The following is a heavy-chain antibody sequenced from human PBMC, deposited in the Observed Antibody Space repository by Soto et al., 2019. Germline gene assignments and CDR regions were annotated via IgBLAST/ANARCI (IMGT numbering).Heavy chain of an antibody. J-gene: IGHJ6*02. V-gene: IGHV3-30*18. CDR1: GFTFSGYY. CDR3: TKDDGYNDSTYYHYFGMDV. CDR2: ISYDGSTE. D-gene: IGHD5-12*01. Sequence: QAQLVESGGGVVQPGRSLRLSCAASGFTFSGYYMHWVRQVPGKGLEWVAVISYDGSTEYYADSVKGRFTISRDNSANRLFLQMNSLRPEDTAVYYCTKDDGYNDSTYYHYFGMDVWGQGTTVTVSS.